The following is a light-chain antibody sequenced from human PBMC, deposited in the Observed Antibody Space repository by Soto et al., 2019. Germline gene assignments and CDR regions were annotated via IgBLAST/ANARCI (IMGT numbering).Light chain of an antibody. V-gene: IGKV3-15*01. Sequence: ETVMTQSPATLSVSPGDRVTLSCRASQSIGTNLLWLQQSPGQPPRLLISGASDRVAGVPDRFSGSGSGTDFTLNISGLQSEDCAVYYCQQYAGWPRTFGQGTKLEIK. CDR3: QQYAGWPRT. CDR1: QSIGTN. CDR2: GAS. J-gene: IGKJ2*01.